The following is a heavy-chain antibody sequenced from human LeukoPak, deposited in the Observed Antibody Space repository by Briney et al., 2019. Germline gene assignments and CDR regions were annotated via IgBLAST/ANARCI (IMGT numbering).Heavy chain of an antibody. J-gene: IGHJ5*02. CDR1: GFTFSSFA. V-gene: IGHV3-23*01. CDR3: AREGTYYDSSGYYVS. CDR2: ISGSGGKT. D-gene: IGHD3-22*01. Sequence: PGGSLRLSCAASGFTFSSFAMTWVRQAPGKGLEWVSVISGSGGKTYYADSVKGRFTLSRDNSNRTLFLEMSSLRVEDTAVCYCAREGTYYDSSGYYVSWGQGTLVTVSA.